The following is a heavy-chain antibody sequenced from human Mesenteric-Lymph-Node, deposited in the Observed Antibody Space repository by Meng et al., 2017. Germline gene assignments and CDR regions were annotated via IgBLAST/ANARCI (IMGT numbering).Heavy chain of an antibody. D-gene: IGHD1-26*01. J-gene: IGHJ3*02. Sequence: SETLSLTCTVSGGSISSYYWSWIRQPAGKGLEWIGRIYTSGSTNYNPSLKSRVTMSVDTSKNQFSLKLSSVTAADTAVYYCATLGATKAGDNDAFDIRGQGTMVTVSS. CDR1: GGSISSYY. CDR3: ATLGATKAGDNDAFDI. V-gene: IGHV4-4*07. CDR2: IYTSGST.